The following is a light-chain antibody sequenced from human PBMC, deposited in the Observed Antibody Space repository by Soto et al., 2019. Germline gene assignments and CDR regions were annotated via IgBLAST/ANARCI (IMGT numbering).Light chain of an antibody. Sequence: EIVLTQSPGTLSLSPGERATLSCRASQSVSRIYLAWYQQKPGQAPRLLIYGASSRATGIPDRFSGSGSGTDFTRTISRLEPEDLAEYYCQQYGSSRWTFGQGTKGEI. CDR1: QSVSRIY. CDR3: QQYGSSRWT. J-gene: IGKJ1*01. V-gene: IGKV3-20*01. CDR2: GAS.